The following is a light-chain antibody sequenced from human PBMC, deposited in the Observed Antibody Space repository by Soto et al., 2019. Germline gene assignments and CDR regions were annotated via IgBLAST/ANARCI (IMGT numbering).Light chain of an antibody. CDR2: QTS. J-gene: IGKJ1*01. Sequence: EIVLTQSPATLSSFPGDRVTLSCRASQYINTRLAWYQHRPGQAPRLLIYQTSIRAAGIPARFCASGSGTDFTLTISDVQPEDFALYYCHQRQSWPRTFGQGTKVDI. CDR1: QYINTR. V-gene: IGKV3-11*01. CDR3: HQRQSWPRT.